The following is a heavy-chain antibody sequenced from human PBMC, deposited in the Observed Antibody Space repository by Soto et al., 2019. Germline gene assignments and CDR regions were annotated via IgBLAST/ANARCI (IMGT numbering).Heavy chain of an antibody. D-gene: IGHD2-8*01. CDR3: ARANWYSEY. CDR2: IYYTGST. J-gene: IGHJ4*02. CDR1: GGSINIHY. Sequence: QVHLQESGPGLVKPSETLSLTCTVSGGSINIHYWSWIRQAPGKGLEWIGYIYYTGSTNYNPSLKSRVTMSVDTSKNQFSLNLTSLTAADTAIYYCARANWYSEYWGQGTLVTVSS. V-gene: IGHV4-59*11.